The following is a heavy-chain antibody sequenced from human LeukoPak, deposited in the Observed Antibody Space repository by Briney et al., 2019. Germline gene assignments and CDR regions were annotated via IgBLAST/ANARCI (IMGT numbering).Heavy chain of an antibody. CDR3: ARVIVVVTASEYYFDY. J-gene: IGHJ4*02. CDR1: GFTFSSYA. V-gene: IGHV3-7*01. D-gene: IGHD2-21*02. CDR2: IKQDGSEK. Sequence: GGSLRLSCAASGFTFSSYAMSWVRQAPGKGLEWVANIKQDGSEKYYVDSVKGRFTISRDNAKKSLYPQMNSLRAEDTAVYYCARVIVVVTASEYYFDYWGQGTLVTVSS.